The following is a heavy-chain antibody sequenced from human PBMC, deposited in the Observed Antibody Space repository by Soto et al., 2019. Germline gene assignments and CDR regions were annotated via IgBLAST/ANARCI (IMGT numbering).Heavy chain of an antibody. V-gene: IGHV4-34*01. D-gene: IGHD3-10*01. CDR3: ARVRYYGSGSYYYYYYGMDV. CDR2: INHSGST. J-gene: IGHJ6*02. CDR1: GGSFSGYY. Sequence: SETLALTCAVYGGSFSGYYWSWIRQPPGKGLEWIGEINHSGSTNYNPSLKSRVTISVDTSKNQFSLKLSSVTAADTAVYYCARVRYYGSGSYYYYYYGMDVWGQGTTVTGSS.